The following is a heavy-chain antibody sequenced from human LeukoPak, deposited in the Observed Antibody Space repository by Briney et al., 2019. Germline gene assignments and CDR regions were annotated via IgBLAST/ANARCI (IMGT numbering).Heavy chain of an antibody. Sequence: PGGSLRLSCAASGFTFSSYAMHWVRQAPGKGLEWVAVISYDGSSKYYADSVKGRFTISRDNSKNTLYLQMNSLRAEDTAVYYCARGLESSGYYSYYYHGMDVWGQGTTVTVSS. CDR3: ARGLESSGYYSYYYHGMDV. J-gene: IGHJ6*02. CDR2: ISYDGSSK. CDR1: GFTFSSYA. D-gene: IGHD3-22*01. V-gene: IGHV3-30-3*01.